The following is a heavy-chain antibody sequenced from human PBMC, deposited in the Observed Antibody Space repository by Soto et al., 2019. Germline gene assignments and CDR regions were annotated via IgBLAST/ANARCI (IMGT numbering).Heavy chain of an antibody. D-gene: IGHD6-19*01. Sequence: QVQLVESGGGVVQPGRSLRLSCAASGFTFSSYAMHWVRQAPGKGLEWVAVISYDGSNKYYADSVKGRFTISRDNSKNTLYLQMNSLRAEDTAVYYCARANFVAGPFDYWGQGTLVTVSS. CDR1: GFTFSSYA. CDR2: ISYDGSNK. J-gene: IGHJ4*02. V-gene: IGHV3-30-3*01. CDR3: ARANFVAGPFDY.